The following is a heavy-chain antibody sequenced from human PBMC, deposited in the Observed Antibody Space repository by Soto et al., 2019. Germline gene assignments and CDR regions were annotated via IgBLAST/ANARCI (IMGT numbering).Heavy chain of an antibody. D-gene: IGHD3-10*01. Sequence: PSETLSLTCAVYGGSFSGYYWSWIRQPPGKGQEWIGEINHSGSTNYNPSLKSRVTISVDTSKNQFSLKLSSVTAADTAVYYCARSPERITMVRGVRLYYYGMDVWGQGTTVTVSS. J-gene: IGHJ6*02. CDR3: ARSPERITMVRGVRLYYYGMDV. CDR2: INHSGST. V-gene: IGHV4-34*01. CDR1: GGSFSGYY.